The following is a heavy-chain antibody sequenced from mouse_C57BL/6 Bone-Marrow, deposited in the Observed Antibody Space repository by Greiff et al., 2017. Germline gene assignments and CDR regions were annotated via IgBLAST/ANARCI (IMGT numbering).Heavy chain of an antibody. CDR3: ARRNYGGY. D-gene: IGHD1-1*01. V-gene: IGHV1-4*01. CDR2: INPSSGYT. CDR1: GYTFTSYT. Sequence: VQLQQSGAELARPGASVKMSCKASGYTFTSYTMHWVKQRPGQGLEWIGYINPSSGYTKYNQKFKDKATLTADKSSSTAYMQLSSLTSEDAAVYYGARRNYGGYWGQGTTLTVSS. J-gene: IGHJ2*01.